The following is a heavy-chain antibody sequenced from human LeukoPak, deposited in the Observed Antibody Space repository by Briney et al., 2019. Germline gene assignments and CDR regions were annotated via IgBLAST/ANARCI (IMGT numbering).Heavy chain of an antibody. J-gene: IGHJ4*02. CDR3: AKDTGAASNPFDY. CDR2: ISGSGGST. V-gene: IGHV3-23*01. D-gene: IGHD1-14*01. CDR1: GFTFSSYA. Sequence: PGGSLRLSCAASGFTFSSYAMSWVRQAPGKGLEWVSAISGSGGSTYYADPVKGRFTISRDNPKNTLYLQMNSLRVEDTAVYYCAKDTGAASNPFDYWGRGTLVTVSS.